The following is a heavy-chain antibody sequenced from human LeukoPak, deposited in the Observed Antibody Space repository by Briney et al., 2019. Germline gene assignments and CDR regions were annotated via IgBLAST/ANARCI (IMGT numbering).Heavy chain of an antibody. V-gene: IGHV5-51*01. CDR3: ARKGLNSGRLFFFDH. D-gene: IGHD1-26*01. CDR1: EYSFISYW. Sequence: GKSLKISCKGSEYSFISYWIGWVRQTPGRGLEWMGIIWPGDSETRYSPSFQGQVTMSADTSINTVYLEWSSLKASDTAFYYCARKGLNSGRLFFFDHWGQGSLVTVSS. J-gene: IGHJ4*02. CDR2: IWPGDSET.